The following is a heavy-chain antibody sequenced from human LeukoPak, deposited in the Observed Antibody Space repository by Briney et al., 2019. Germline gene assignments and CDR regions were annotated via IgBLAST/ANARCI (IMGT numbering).Heavy chain of an antibody. CDR1: GLTISDQY. CDR2: IQSGGNI. D-gene: IGHD1-1*01. Sequence: GGSLRLSCAASGLTISDQYMSWVRQAPGKGLEWVSIIQSGGNIYYADSVKGRITVSRDNSKNTVYLQMNSLRAEDTAVYYCARDRGYAMDVWGQGTTVTVSS. CDR3: ARDRGYAMDV. J-gene: IGHJ6*02. V-gene: IGHV3-53*01.